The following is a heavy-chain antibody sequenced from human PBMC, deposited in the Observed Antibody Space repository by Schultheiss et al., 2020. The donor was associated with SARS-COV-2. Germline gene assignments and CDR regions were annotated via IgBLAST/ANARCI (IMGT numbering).Heavy chain of an antibody. CDR1: GFTFSSYG. D-gene: IGHD2-15*01. CDR2: ISYDGSNK. CDR3: AREGTCSGGSCYFDLYNWFDP. Sequence: GGSLRLSCAASGFTFSSYGMHWVRQAPGKGLEWVAVISYDGSNKYYADSVKGRFTISRDNSKNTLYLQMNSLRAEDTAVYYCAREGTCSGGSCYFDLYNWFDPWGQGTLVTVSS. V-gene: IGHV3-30*03. J-gene: IGHJ5*02.